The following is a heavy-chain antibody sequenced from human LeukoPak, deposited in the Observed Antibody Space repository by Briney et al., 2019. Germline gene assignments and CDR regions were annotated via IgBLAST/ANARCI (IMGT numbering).Heavy chain of an antibody. J-gene: IGHJ4*02. CDR2: MKPDGSEK. D-gene: IGHD3-16*01. Sequence: GGSLRLSCAAFGFAVSNCWMGWVRQAPGKGLEWVANMKPDGSEKNYVDSVKGRFTISRDNAKNSLYLQMNGLRAEDTAVYYCARSFDYVWGRDWGQGTLVTVSS. V-gene: IGHV3-7*01. CDR1: GFAVSNCW. CDR3: ARSFDYVWGRD.